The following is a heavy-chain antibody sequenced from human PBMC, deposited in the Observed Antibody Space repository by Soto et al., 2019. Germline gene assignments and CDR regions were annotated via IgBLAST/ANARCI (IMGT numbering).Heavy chain of an antibody. CDR1: GYTFTSYY. D-gene: IGHD6-6*01. Sequence: ASVKVSCKASGYTFTSYYMHWVRQAPGQGLEWMGIINPSGGSTSYAQKFQGRVTMTRDTSTSTVYLELSSLRSEDTAGSYCARRSSSSSSHYYYGMDVWGQGTTVTVSS. CDR2: INPSGGST. J-gene: IGHJ6*02. V-gene: IGHV1-46*01. CDR3: ARRSSSSSSHYYYGMDV.